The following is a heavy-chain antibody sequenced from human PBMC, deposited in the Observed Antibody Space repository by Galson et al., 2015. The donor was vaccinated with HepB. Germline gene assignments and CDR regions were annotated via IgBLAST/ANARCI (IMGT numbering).Heavy chain of an antibody. CDR1: GFTFSSYA. Sequence: SLRLSCAASGFTFSSYAMHWVRQAPGKGLEWVAVISYDGSDKYYADSVKGRFTISRDNSKNTLYLQMNSLRAEDTAVYYCARDLAAAGTLGYWGQGTLVTVSS. J-gene: IGHJ4*02. V-gene: IGHV3-30*04. D-gene: IGHD6-13*01. CDR2: ISYDGSDK. CDR3: ARDLAAAGTLGY.